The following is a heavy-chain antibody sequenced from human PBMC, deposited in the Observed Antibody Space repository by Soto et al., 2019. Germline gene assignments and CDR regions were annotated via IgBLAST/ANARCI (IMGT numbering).Heavy chain of an antibody. D-gene: IGHD3-22*01. J-gene: IGHJ6*02. CDR2: IYYSGST. CDR3: ARVPYDSSGYYSDFYYGMDV. V-gene: IGHV4-59*13. CDR1: GGSIRRYT. Sequence: SETLSHPHTVSGGSIRRYTSRWIPQPPGTVLEWIGYIYYSGSTSYNPSLKTRVTISVDTSKNQLSLKLSSVTAADAAVYYCARVPYDSSGYYSDFYYGMDVWGQGTTVTVS.